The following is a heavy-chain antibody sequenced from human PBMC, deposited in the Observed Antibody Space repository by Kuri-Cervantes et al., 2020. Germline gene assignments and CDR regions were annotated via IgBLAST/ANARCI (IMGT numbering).Heavy chain of an antibody. J-gene: IGHJ4*02. Sequence: GESLKISCAASGFTFSSYAMHWVRQAPGKGLEWVAVISYDGSNKYYADSVKGRFTISRDNSKNTLYLQMNSLRAEDTAVYYCARDHRYSSGWYLRSDGTGFDYWGQGTLVTVSS. CDR2: ISYDGSNK. D-gene: IGHD6-19*01. CDR3: ARDHRYSSGWYLRSDGTGFDY. CDR1: GFTFSSYA. V-gene: IGHV3-30*01.